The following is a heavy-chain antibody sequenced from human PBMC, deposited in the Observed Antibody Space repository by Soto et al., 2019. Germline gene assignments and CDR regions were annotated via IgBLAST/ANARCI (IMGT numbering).Heavy chain of an antibody. CDR3: AKGLQYSSSFFDY. CDR2: ISGSGGST. V-gene: IGHV3-23*01. D-gene: IGHD6-13*01. CDR1: GLTFSSYA. Sequence: GGSLRLSCAAPGLTFSSYAMSWVRQAPGKGLEWVSAISGSGGSTYYADSVKGRFTISRDNSKNTLYLQMNSLRAEDTAVYYCAKGLQYSSSFFDYWGQGTLVTVS. J-gene: IGHJ4*02.